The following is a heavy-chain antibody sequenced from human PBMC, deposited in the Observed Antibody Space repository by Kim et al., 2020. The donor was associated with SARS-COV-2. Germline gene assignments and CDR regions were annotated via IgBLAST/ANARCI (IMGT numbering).Heavy chain of an antibody. CDR1: GFTFSSYW. V-gene: IGHV3-74*01. J-gene: IGHJ2*01. CDR2: INSDGSST. D-gene: IGHD3-22*01. Sequence: GGSLRLSCAASGFTFSSYWMHWVRQAPGKGLVWVSRINSDGSSTSYADSVKGRFTISRDNAKNTLYLQMNSLRAEDTAVYYCARGPPYYYDSSGYSPYWYFDLWGRGTLVTVSS. CDR3: ARGPPYYYDSSGYSPYWYFDL.